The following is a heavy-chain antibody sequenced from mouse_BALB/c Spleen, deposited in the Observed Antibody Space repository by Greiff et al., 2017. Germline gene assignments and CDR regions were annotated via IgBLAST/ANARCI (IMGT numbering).Heavy chain of an antibody. CDR3: AREYYSYFDY. CDR2: ISYDGSS. V-gene: IGHV3-6*02. J-gene: IGHJ2*01. CDR1: GYSITSGYY. D-gene: IGHD1-1*01. Sequence: ESGPGLVKPSQSLSLTCSVTGYSITSGYYWSWIRQFPGNKLEWMGYISYDGSSNYNPSLKNRISITRDTSKSQFFLKLNSVTTEDTATYYCAREYYSYFDYWGQGTTLTVSA.